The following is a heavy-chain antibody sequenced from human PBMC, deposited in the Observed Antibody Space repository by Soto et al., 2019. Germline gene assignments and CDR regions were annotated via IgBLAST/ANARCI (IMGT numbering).Heavy chain of an antibody. V-gene: IGHV4-39*01. CDR1: GGSISSSSYY. Sequence: PSETLSLTCTVSGGSISSSSYYWGWTRQPPGKGLEWIGSIYYSGSTYYNPSLKSRVTISVDTSKNQFSLKLSSVTAADTAVYYCARRLYYDSSGFEGGGMDVWGQGTTVTV. D-gene: IGHD3-22*01. J-gene: IGHJ6*02. CDR2: IYYSGST. CDR3: ARRLYYDSSGFEGGGMDV.